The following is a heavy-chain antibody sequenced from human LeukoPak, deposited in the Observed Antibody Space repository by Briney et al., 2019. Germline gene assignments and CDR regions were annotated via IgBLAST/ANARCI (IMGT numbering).Heavy chain of an antibody. V-gene: IGHV1-8*03. Sequence: ASVKVSCKASGYTFSSDDINWVRQATGQGPEWMGWMNPDSGRTDYAPKFQGRVSFTRNTSINAAYMELSLLTSEDTAVYYCGREKGGVVFNFGAQGKLVTVFS. D-gene: IGHD3-16*01. CDR1: GYTFSSDD. J-gene: IGHJ3*01. CDR3: GREKGGVVFNF. CDR2: MNPDSGRT.